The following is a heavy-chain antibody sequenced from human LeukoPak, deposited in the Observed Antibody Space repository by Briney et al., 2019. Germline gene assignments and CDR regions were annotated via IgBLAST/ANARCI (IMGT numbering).Heavy chain of an antibody. V-gene: IGHV1-69*13. Sequence: GASVKVSCKASGGTFSSYAISWVRQAPGQGLEWMGGIIPIFGTANYAQKFQGRVTITADESTSTAYMELCSLRSEDTAVYYCARANPWSYYFDYWGQGTLVTVSS. D-gene: IGHD1-14*01. CDR3: ARANPWSYYFDY. CDR2: IIPIFGTA. CDR1: GGTFSSYA. J-gene: IGHJ4*02.